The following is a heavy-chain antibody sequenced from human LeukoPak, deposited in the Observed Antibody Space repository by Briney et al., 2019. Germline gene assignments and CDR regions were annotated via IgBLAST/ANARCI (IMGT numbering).Heavy chain of an antibody. CDR1: GGSVSSGSFY. CDR2: IYDSGTT. V-gene: IGHV4-61*03. J-gene: IGHJ5*02. D-gene: IGHD6-13*01. Sequence: SETLSLTCTVSGGSVSSGSFYWSWIRQPPGKGLEWIGYIYDSGTTNYNPSLKSRVTISVDTSKNHFSLRLNSVTAADTAVYFCARVESAGSWSKFDPWGQGTLVTVSS. CDR3: ARVESAGSWSKFDP.